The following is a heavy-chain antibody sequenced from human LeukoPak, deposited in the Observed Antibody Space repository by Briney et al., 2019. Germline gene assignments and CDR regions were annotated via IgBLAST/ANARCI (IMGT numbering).Heavy chain of an antibody. CDR3: ARLVARYYDILTGYSEQDY. Sequence: TSETLSLTCTVSGYSISSGYYWGWIRQPPGKGPEWIGSICHSGSTYYNPSLKSRVTISVDTSKNQFSLKLSSVTAADTAVYYCARLVARYYDILTGYSEQDYWGQGTLVTVSS. CDR2: ICHSGST. D-gene: IGHD3-9*01. CDR1: GYSISSGYY. J-gene: IGHJ4*02. V-gene: IGHV4-38-2*02.